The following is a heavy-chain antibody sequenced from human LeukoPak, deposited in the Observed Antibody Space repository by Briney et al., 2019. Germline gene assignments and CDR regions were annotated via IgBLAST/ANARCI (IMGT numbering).Heavy chain of an antibody. V-gene: IGHV3-11*01. CDR1: GFTFSDYY. Sequence: GGSLRLSCAASGFTFSDYYMSWIRQAPGKGLEWVSYISSSGSTIYYADSVKGRFTISRDNAKNSLYLQMSSLRAEDTAVYYCARADSSDAFDIWGQGTMVTVSS. J-gene: IGHJ3*02. CDR2: ISSSGSTI. D-gene: IGHD3-22*01. CDR3: ARADSSDAFDI.